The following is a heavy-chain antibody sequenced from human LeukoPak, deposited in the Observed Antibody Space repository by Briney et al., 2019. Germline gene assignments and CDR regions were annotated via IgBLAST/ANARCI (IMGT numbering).Heavy chain of an antibody. Sequence: SVKVSCKASGGTFSSYAISWVRQAPGQGLEWMGGIIPIFGTANYAQKFQGRVTITADESTSTAYMELSSLRSEDTALYYCARGVVVPSAIVNDYYFDYWGQGTLVTVSS. V-gene: IGHV1-69*01. CDR2: IIPIFGTA. CDR1: GGTFSSYA. J-gene: IGHJ4*02. CDR3: ARGVVVPSAIVNDYYFDY. D-gene: IGHD2-2*01.